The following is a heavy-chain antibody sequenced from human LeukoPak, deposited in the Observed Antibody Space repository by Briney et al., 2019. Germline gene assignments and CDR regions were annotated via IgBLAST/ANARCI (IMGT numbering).Heavy chain of an antibody. CDR1: GYTFTSYA. Sequence: ASVKVSCKASGYTFTSYAMHWVRQPPGQRLEWMGWINAGNGNTKYSQEFQGRVTITRDTSASTAYMELSSLRSEDMAVYYCARDLRAVPTYYFDYWGQGTLVTVSS. CDR3: ARDLRAVPTYYFDY. V-gene: IGHV1-3*03. D-gene: IGHD4-11*01. J-gene: IGHJ4*02. CDR2: INAGNGNT.